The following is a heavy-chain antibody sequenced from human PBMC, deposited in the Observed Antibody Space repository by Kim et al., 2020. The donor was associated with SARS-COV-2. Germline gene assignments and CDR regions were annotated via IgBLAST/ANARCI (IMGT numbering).Heavy chain of an antibody. CDR1: GGSFSGYY. CDR2: INHSGST. J-gene: IGHJ5*01. D-gene: IGHD6-13*01. V-gene: IGHV4-34*01. Sequence: SETLSLTCAVYGGSFSGYYWSWIRQPPGNGLEWIGEINHSGSTNYNPSLKSRVTISVDTSKNQFSLKLSSVTAADTAVYYCARGPGYSSSWYAARNWFDS. CDR3: ARGPGYSSSWYAARNWFDS.